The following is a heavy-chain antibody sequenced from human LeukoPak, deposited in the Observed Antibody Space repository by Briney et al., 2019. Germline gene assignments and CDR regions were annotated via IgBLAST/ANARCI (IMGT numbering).Heavy chain of an antibody. CDR1: GYTFTSYG. Sequence: GASVKVSCKASGYTFTSYGISWVRQAPGQGLEWMGWISAYNGNTNYAQKLQGRVTMTRDMSTSTVYMELSSLRSEDTAMYYCTREMVRGVYAYLGQGTLVTVSS. CDR3: TREMVRGVYAY. V-gene: IGHV1-18*01. D-gene: IGHD3-10*01. CDR2: ISAYNGNT. J-gene: IGHJ4*02.